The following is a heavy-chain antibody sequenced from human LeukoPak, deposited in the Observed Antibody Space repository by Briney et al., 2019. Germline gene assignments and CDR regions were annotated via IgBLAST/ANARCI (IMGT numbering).Heavy chain of an antibody. J-gene: IGHJ5*02. CDR2: ISSSSSYI. Sequence: GGSLRLSCAASGFTFSSYSMNWVRQAPGKGLEWVSSISSSSSYIYYADSVKGRFTISRDNAENSLYLQMNSLRAEDTAVYYCARAFYDFWSGYWIDNWFDPWGQGTLVTVSS. V-gene: IGHV3-21*01. D-gene: IGHD3-3*01. CDR3: ARAFYDFWSGYWIDNWFDP. CDR1: GFTFSSYS.